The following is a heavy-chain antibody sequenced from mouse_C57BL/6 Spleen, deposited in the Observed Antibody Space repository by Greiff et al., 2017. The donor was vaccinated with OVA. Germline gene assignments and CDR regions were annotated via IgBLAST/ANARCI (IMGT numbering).Heavy chain of an antibody. J-gene: IGHJ2*01. CDR3: AYVGDYADY. Sequence: QVQLQQSGAELVRPGTSVKVSCKASGYAFTNYLIEWVKQRPGQGLEWIGVINPGSGGTNYNEKFKGKATLTADKSSSTAYMQLSSLTSEDSAVYFCAYVGDYADYWGQGTTLTVSS. V-gene: IGHV1-54*01. CDR1: GYAFTNYL. D-gene: IGHD2-4*01. CDR2: INPGSGGT.